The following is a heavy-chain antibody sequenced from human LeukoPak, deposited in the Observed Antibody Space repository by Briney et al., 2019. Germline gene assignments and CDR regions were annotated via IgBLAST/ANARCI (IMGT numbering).Heavy chain of an antibody. CDR1: GLTFSNYA. D-gene: IGHD5-18*01. CDR3: AKVSGRIQIWPQPFGDGMDV. CDR2: ISGSGGST. V-gene: IGHV3-23*01. Sequence: GGSLRLSCVASGLTFSNYAMSWVRQAPGKGLEWVSAISGSGGSTYYADSVKGRFTISRDDSQNMLYLQMTSLRAEDTAVYYCAKVSGRIQIWPQPFGDGMDVWGQGTTVTVSS. J-gene: IGHJ6*02.